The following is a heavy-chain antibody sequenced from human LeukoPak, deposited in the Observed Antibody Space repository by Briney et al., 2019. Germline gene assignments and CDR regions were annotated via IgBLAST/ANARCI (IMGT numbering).Heavy chain of an antibody. J-gene: IGHJ4*02. D-gene: IGHD3-22*01. CDR1: GFTFTNYA. V-gene: IGHV3-33*06. CDR2: IWYDGSND. Sequence: PGRSLRLSCEASGFTFTNYAMHWVRQAPGKGLEWVAVIWYDGSNDYYANSVKGRFTISRDNSKNTLYLQMNSLRAEDTAVYYCAKDYYDSSGYPAFDYWGQGTLVTVSS. CDR3: AKDYYDSSGYPAFDY.